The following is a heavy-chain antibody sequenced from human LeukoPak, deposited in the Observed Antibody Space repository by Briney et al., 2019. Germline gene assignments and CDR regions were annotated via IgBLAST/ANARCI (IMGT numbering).Heavy chain of an antibody. D-gene: IGHD6-13*01. J-gene: IGHJ6*03. CDR1: GYTFTGYY. CDR2: INPNSGGT. V-gene: IGHV1-2*06. Sequence: ASVKVSCKASGYTFTGYYMHWVRQVPGQGLEWMGRINPNSGGTNYAQKFQGRVTMTRDTSISTAYMELSRLRSDDTAVYYCARDRQQLVFYYYYMDVWGKGTTVTVSS. CDR3: ARDRQQLVFYYYYMDV.